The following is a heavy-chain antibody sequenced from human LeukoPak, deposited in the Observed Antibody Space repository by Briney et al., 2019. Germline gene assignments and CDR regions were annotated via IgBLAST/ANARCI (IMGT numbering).Heavy chain of an antibody. D-gene: IGHD2-15*01. CDR3: ARGGGILRLKNFDY. CDR1: GGSFSGYY. CDR2: INHSGST. Sequence: SETLSLTCAVYGGSFSGYYWSWIRQPPGKGLEWIGEINHSGSTNYNPSLKSRVTISVDTSKNQFSLKLSPVTAADTAVYYCARGGGILRLKNFDYWGQGTLVTVSS. J-gene: IGHJ4*02. V-gene: IGHV4-34*01.